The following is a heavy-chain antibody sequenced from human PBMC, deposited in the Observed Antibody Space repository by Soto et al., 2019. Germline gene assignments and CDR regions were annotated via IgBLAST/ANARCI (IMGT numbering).Heavy chain of an antibody. V-gene: IGHV3-23*01. CDR2: ISDSGGRT. CDR1: GFTFSDYA. Sequence: GGSLRLSCAASGFTFSDYAMTWVRQAPGKGLEWVSRISDSGGRTYYADSVKGRFTISRDNSKSTLSLQMNSLRAEDTAVYYCAKDLTSPTVIARFSYYMDVWGKGTTVTVSS. D-gene: IGHD4-17*01. CDR3: AKDLTSPTVIARFSYYMDV. J-gene: IGHJ6*03.